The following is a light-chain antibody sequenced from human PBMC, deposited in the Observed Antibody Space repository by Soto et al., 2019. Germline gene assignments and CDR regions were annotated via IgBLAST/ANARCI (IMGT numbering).Light chain of an antibody. J-gene: IGLJ3*02. Sequence: QSVLTQPPSVSGAPGQRVTISCTGSSSNIGAGYDVHWYQHLPGTAPTLLIHGNSKRPSGVPDRFAGSKSGTSASLAITGLQAEDEADYYCQSDDSSRSGAKVFGGGTKLTVL. V-gene: IGLV1-40*01. CDR2: GNS. CDR1: SSNIGAGYD. CDR3: QSDDSSRSGAKV.